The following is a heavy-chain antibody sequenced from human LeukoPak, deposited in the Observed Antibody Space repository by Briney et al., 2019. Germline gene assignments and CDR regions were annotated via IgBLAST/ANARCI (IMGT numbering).Heavy chain of an antibody. CDR2: ISGSGGST. V-gene: IGHV3-23*01. Sequence: GGSLRLSCAASGFTFTNYAMSWVRQAPGWGLEWVSAISGSGGSTYYADSVKGRFTISRDNPKNTLYLQMNSLRAEDTAVYYCARDDIVVVPAAFYGMDVWGQGTTVTVSS. J-gene: IGHJ6*02. D-gene: IGHD2-2*01. CDR3: ARDDIVVVPAAFYGMDV. CDR1: GFTFTNYA.